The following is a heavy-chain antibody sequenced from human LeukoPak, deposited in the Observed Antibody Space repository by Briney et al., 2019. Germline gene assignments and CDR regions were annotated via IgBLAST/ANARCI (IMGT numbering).Heavy chain of an antibody. CDR1: GYTFTSYD. Sequence: ASVKVSCKASGYTFTSYDINWVRQATGQGLEWMGWINPNSGNTDYAQKFQGRVTITRDTSISTAYMELSSLRSEDTAVYYCAGGGGHRGQEHTYVYYFDYWGQGPLVTVSS. CDR3: AGGGGHRGQEHTYVYYFDY. D-gene: IGHD3-10*01. V-gene: IGHV1-8*03. CDR2: INPNSGNT. J-gene: IGHJ4*02.